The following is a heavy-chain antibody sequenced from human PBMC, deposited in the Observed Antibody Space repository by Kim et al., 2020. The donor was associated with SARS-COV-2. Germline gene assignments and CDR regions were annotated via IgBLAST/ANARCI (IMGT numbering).Heavy chain of an antibody. V-gene: IGHV3-23*01. J-gene: IGHJ4*02. Sequence: GGSLRLSCAASGFTFSSYAMSWVRQAPGKGLEWVSAISGSGGSTYYADSVKGRFTISRDNSKNTLYLQMNSLRAEDTAVYYCAKWVWYYYDSSGYTDYWGQGTLVTVSS. CDR1: GFTFSSYA. D-gene: IGHD3-22*01. CDR2: ISGSGGST. CDR3: AKWVWYYYDSSGYTDY.